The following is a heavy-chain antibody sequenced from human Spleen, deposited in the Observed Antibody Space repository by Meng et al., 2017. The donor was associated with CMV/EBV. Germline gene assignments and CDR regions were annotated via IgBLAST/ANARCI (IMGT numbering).Heavy chain of an antibody. Sequence: QVQWNGSGPGLVDPSQTLALTCTGSGGSMSSGGSYWSWIRQPAGKGLEWIGRIYTSGSTNYNPSLKSRVTISVDTSKNQFSLKLSSVTAADTAVYYCAGALWFGELLPTEAFDIWGQGTMVTVSS. J-gene: IGHJ3*02. CDR1: GGSMSSGGSY. CDR3: AGALWFGELLPTEAFDI. D-gene: IGHD3-10*01. CDR2: IYTSGST. V-gene: IGHV4-61*02.